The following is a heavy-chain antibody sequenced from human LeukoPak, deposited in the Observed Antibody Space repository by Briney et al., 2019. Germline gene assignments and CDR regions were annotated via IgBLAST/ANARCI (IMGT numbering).Heavy chain of an antibody. CDR1: GFTFSSYG. V-gene: IGHV3-30*18. J-gene: IGHJ4*02. CDR3: AKDTKFLIAAAGTKDY. CDR2: ISYDGSNK. D-gene: IGHD6-13*01. Sequence: GRSLRLSCAASGFTFSSYGMHWVRQAPGKGLEWVAVISYDGSNKYYADSVKGRFTISRDNSKNTLYLQMNSLRAEDTAVYYCAKDTKFLIAAAGTKDYWGQGTLVTVSS.